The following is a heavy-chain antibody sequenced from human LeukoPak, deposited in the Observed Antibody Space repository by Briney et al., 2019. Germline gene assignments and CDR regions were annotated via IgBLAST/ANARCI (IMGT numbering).Heavy chain of an antibody. D-gene: IGHD1-26*01. Sequence: GGSVTLSCAASGFTFSTYAMRWVPQAPGKEREWVSGISGSGGSTNYADSVKGRFTISRDNAKNTVYLQMNSLRVEDTAVYYCAKEMVSGSYQFDCWGQGTLVTVSS. V-gene: IGHV3-23*01. J-gene: IGHJ4*02. CDR3: AKEMVSGSYQFDC. CDR2: ISGSGGST. CDR1: GFTFSTYA.